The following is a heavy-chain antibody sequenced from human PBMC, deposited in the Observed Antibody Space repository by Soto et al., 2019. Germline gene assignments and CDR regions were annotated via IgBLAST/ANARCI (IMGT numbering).Heavy chain of an antibody. D-gene: IGHD2-15*01. J-gene: IGHJ6*02. CDR2: ISSDGKNK. Sequence: GGSLRLSCVASGFTFSSYSFHWVRQAPGLGLEWMAVISSDGKNKYSADSVEGRFTISRDNSDNTLFLQMNSLRPEDTAVYYCARGEGREYFSGRYSTYYYSYYGLDVWGQGTTVTVSS. CDR1: GFTFSSYS. CDR3: ARGEGREYFSGRYSTYYYSYYGLDV. V-gene: IGHV3-30*04.